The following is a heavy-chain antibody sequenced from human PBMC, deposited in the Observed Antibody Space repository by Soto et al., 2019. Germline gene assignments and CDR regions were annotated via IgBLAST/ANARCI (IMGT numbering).Heavy chain of an antibody. J-gene: IGHJ5*02. V-gene: IGHV1-18*01. CDR2: ISAYNGNT. CDR1: GYTFTSYG. D-gene: IGHD4-17*01. CDR3: ARNDYGDYVEDWFDP. Sequence: ASVKVSCKASGYTFTSYGISWVRQAPGQGLEWMGWISAYNGNTNYAQKLQGRVTMTTDTSTSTAYMELSSLRSDDTAVYYCARNDYGDYVEDWFDPWGQGTLVTVSS.